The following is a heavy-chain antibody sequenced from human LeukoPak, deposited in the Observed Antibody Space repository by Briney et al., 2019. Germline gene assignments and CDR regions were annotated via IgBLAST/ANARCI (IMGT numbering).Heavy chain of an antibody. D-gene: IGHD3-9*01. CDR2: IYYGGST. Sequence: PSETLSLTCTVSGGSISSGDYYWSWIRQPPGKGLEWIGYIYYGGSTYYNPSLKSRDTISVDTSKNQFSLKLSSVTAADTAVYYCARSKTYYDILTGYAYPFDYWGQGTLVTVSS. J-gene: IGHJ4*02. V-gene: IGHV4-30-4*01. CDR1: GGSISSGDYY. CDR3: ARSKTYYDILTGYAYPFDY.